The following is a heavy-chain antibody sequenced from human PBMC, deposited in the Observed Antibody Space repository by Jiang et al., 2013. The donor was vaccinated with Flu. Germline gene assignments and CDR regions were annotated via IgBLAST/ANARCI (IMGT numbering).Heavy chain of an antibody. CDR1: GGTFSSYA. J-gene: IGHJ4*02. Sequence: CKASGGTFSSYAISWVRQAPGQGLEWMGRIIPILGIANYAQKFQGRVTITADKSTSTAYMELSSLRSEDTAVYYCARVRGSSGYYYFDYWGQGTLVTVSS. V-gene: IGHV1-69*04. CDR3: ARVRGSSGYYYFDY. CDR2: IIPILGIA. D-gene: IGHD3-22*01.